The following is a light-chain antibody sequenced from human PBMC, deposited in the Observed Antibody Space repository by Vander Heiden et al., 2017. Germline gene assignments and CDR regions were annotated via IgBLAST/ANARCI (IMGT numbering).Light chain of an antibody. CDR3: QAWDSSTLVV. CDR1: TSADKF. CDR2: QDS. J-gene: IGLJ2*01. V-gene: IGLV3-1*01. Sequence: SYELTQPPSVTVSPGQTASITCSAVTSADKFACWYHQNPGQSPVLVIYQDSKRPSGIPERFSGSNSGNTATLTISGTQAMDEADYYCQAWDSSTLVVFGGGTKLTVL.